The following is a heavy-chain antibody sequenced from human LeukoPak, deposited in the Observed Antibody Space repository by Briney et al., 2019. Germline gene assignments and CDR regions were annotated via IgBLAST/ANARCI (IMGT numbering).Heavy chain of an antibody. J-gene: IGHJ3*02. V-gene: IGHV3-74*01. CDR1: GFTFSSYE. Sequence: PGGSLRLSCAASGFTFSSYEMNWVRQAPGKGLVWVSRINSDGSSTSYADSVKGRFTISRDNAKNTLYLQMNSLRAEDTAVYYCARRSAAKDAFDIWGQGTMVTVSS. CDR3: ARRSAAKDAFDI. D-gene: IGHD6-25*01. CDR2: INSDGSST.